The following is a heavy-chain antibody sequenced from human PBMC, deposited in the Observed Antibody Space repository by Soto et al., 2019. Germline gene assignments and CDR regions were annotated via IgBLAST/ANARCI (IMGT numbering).Heavy chain of an antibody. D-gene: IGHD3-10*01. Sequence: GGSLRLSCAASGFTFSSYAMSWVRQAPGKGLEWVSAISGSGGSTYYADSVKGRFTISRDNSKNTLYLQMNSLRAEDTAVYYCAISPRGKYYYGSGSYFDEVPDPIWGQGTMVTVSS. V-gene: IGHV3-23*01. CDR2: ISGSGGST. CDR1: GFTFSSYA. CDR3: AISPRGKYYYGSGSYFDEVPDPI. J-gene: IGHJ3*02.